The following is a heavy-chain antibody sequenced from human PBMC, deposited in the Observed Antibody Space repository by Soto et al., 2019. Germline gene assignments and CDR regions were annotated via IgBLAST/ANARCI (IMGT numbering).Heavy chain of an antibody. CDR2: TRNKANSYTT. D-gene: IGHD3-10*01. CDR1: GFTFSDHY. V-gene: IGHV3-72*01. J-gene: IGHJ6*03. Sequence: GGSLRLSCAASGFTFSDHYMDWVRQAPGKGLEWVGRTRNKANSYTTEYAASVKGRFTISRDDSKNSLYLQMNSLKTEDTAVYYCARVTRYYGSGSYYTPLLFYYYMDVWGKGTTVTVS. CDR3: ARVTRYYGSGSYYTPLLFYYYMDV.